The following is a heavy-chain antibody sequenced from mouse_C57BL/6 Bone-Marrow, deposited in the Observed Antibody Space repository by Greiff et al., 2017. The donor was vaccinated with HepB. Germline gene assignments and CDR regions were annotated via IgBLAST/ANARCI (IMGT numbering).Heavy chain of an antibody. CDR3: ARKTTVVEGFAY. J-gene: IGHJ3*01. Sequence: QVQLQQSGAELARPGASVKLSCKASGYTFTSYGISWVKQRTGQGLEWIGEIYPRSGNTYYNEKFKGKATLTADKSSSTAYMELRSLTSEDSAVYFCARKTTVVEGFAYWGQVTLVTVSA. CDR1: GYTFTSYG. CDR2: IYPRSGNT. V-gene: IGHV1-81*01. D-gene: IGHD1-1*01.